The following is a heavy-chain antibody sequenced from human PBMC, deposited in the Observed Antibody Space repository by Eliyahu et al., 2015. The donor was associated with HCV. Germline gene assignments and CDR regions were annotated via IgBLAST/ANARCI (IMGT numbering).Heavy chain of an antibody. CDR1: GGSISSQP. J-gene: IGHJ4*02. V-gene: IGHV4-59*11. CDR3: ARAKWEMLMSTLTTYYFDK. CDR2: IYYSGTT. Sequence: QEQLQESGPGLVRPSETLSLTCSVSGGSISSQPWSWVRKSPGKGLEWIGTIYYSGTTYYNPXLKSRVTLSIDTSKNQXSLRLTSVTAADTAVYYCARAKWEMLMSTLTTYYFDKWGQGTLLTVSS. D-gene: IGHD1-26*01.